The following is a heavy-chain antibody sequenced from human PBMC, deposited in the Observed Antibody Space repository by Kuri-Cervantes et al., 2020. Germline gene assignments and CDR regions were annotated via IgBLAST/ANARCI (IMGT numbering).Heavy chain of an antibody. D-gene: IGHD6-19*01. CDR3: ARLVSSGWYKYGRNDAFDI. J-gene: IGHJ3*02. CDR1: GGSISSSSYY. CDR2: IYYSGST. V-gene: IGHV4-39*01. Sequence: SETLSLTCTVSGGSISSSSYYWGWIRQPPGKGLEWIGSIYYSGSTYYNPSLKSRVTISVDTSKNQFSLKLSSVTAADTAVYYCARLVSSGWYKYGRNDAFDIWGQGTMVTVSS.